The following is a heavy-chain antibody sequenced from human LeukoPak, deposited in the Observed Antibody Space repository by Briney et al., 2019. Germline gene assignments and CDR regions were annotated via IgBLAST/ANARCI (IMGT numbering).Heavy chain of an antibody. CDR1: RFTFDTYA. D-gene: IGHD2-15*01. Sequence: GGSLRLSCVASRFTFDTYAVNWVRQAPGKGLEWVSAISSNGDFTYYADSVRGRFTISRDNSKNTVFLQMNGLRADDRAVYYCATVKRDCSGGTCYSYDYWGQGTLVTVSS. V-gene: IGHV3-23*01. CDR3: ATVKRDCSGGTCYSYDY. J-gene: IGHJ4*02. CDR2: ISSNGDFT.